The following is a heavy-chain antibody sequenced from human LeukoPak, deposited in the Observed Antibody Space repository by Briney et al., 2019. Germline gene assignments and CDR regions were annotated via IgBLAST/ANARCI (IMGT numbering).Heavy chain of an antibody. CDR2: IIPNSGGA. CDR3: ARGIAGGFDY. V-gene: IGHV1-2*06. J-gene: IGHJ4*02. D-gene: IGHD2-21*01. Sequence: AAVKVSCKTSGYTFTGYHLHWVRQVPGQGLEWMGRIIPNSGGAIYALKFQDRVTLTRDTSINTVYMELNRLRSDDTALYYCARGIAGGFDYWGQGTLVTVSS. CDR1: GYTFTGYH.